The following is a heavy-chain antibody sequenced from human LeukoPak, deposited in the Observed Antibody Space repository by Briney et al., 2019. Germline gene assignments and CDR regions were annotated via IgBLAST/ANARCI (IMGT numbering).Heavy chain of an antibody. CDR3: VRSAKTFDY. CDR2: IKHDGTEK. V-gene: IGHV3-7*01. CDR1: GFTFSSSW. J-gene: IGHJ4*02. Sequence: GGSLRLSCAASGFTFSSSWMSWVRQAPGKGLEWAANIKHDGTEKYCVDSVKGRFTISRDNAKNSLYLQMNSLRAEDTAVYYCVRSAKTFDYWGQGTLVTVSS.